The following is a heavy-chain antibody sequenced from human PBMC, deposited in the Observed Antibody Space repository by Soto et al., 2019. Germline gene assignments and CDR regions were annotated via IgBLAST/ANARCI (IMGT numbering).Heavy chain of an antibody. V-gene: IGHV3-7*03. CDR2: IKQDGSEK. D-gene: IGHD6-13*01. CDR1: GFTFSSYW. CDR3: ARDENDSSSWYNWFDP. J-gene: IGHJ5*02. Sequence: GGSLRLSCAASGFTFSSYWMSWVRQAPGKGLEWVANIKQDGSEKYYVDSVKGRFSISRDNAKNSLYLQMNSLRAEDTAVYYCARDENDSSSWYNWFDPWGQGTLVTVSS.